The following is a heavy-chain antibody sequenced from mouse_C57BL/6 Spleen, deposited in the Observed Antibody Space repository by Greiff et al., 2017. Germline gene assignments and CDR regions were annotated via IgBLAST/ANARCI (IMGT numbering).Heavy chain of an antibody. CDR3: TRGGSSYGFDY. V-gene: IGHV6-6*01. J-gene: IGHJ2*01. Sequence: EVKLMESGGGLVQPGGSMKLSCAASGFTFSDAWMDWVRQSPEKGLEWVAEIRNKANNHATYYAESVKGRFTISRDDSKSSVYLQMNSLRAEDTGIYYCTRGGSSYGFDYWGQGTTLTVSS. D-gene: IGHD1-1*01. CDR1: GFTFSDAW. CDR2: IRNKANNHAT.